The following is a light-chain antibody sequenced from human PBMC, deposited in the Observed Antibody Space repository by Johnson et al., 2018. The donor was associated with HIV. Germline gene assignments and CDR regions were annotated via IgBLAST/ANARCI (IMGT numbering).Light chain of an antibody. J-gene: IGLJ1*01. CDR2: DNN. CDR3: GTWDSSLSAYV. Sequence: QSVLTQPPSVSAAPGQKVTISCSGSSSKIGRNYVSWYQQLPGTAPKLLIFDNNKRPSGIPDRFSASKSGTSATLGITGLQTGDEADYYCGTWDSSLSAYVFGTGTKVTVL. V-gene: IGLV1-51*01. CDR1: SSKIGRNY.